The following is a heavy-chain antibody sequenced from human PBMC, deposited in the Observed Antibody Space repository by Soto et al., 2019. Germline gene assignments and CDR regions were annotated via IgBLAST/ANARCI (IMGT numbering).Heavy chain of an antibody. CDR2: MNPNSGNT. Sequence: GASVKVSCKASGYTCTRYDINCVLQSTVQWLDWMGCMNPNSGNTGYAQKFQGRVTMTRNTSISTAYMELSSLRSEDTAVYYCARGGIAAADHYYYYYGMDVWGQGTTVTVSS. V-gene: IGHV1-8*01. CDR1: GYTCTRYD. D-gene: IGHD6-13*01. J-gene: IGHJ6*02. CDR3: ARGGIAAADHYYYYYGMDV.